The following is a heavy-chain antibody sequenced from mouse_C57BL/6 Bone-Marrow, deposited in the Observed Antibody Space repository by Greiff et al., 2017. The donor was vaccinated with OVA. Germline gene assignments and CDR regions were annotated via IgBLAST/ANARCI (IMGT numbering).Heavy chain of an antibody. CDR3: ARQGSSYYFDY. CDR1: GFTFSDYG. V-gene: IGHV5-15*01. Sequence: EVHLVESGGGLVQPGGSLKLSCAASGFTFSDYGMAWVRQAPRKGPEWVAFISNLAYSIYYADTVTGRFTISRENAKNTLYLEMSSLRSEDTAMYYCARQGSSYYFDYWGQGTTLTVSS. J-gene: IGHJ2*01. CDR2: ISNLAYSI.